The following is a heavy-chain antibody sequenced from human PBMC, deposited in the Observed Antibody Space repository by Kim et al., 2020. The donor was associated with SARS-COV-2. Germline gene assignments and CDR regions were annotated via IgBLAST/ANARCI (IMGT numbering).Heavy chain of an antibody. Sequence: ASVKVSCKTSGYTFSTSGVSWVRQAPGQGLEWMGWITVYNGNTNYAQKLQGRVTMTTDTSTSTAYMELRGLTSDDTAVYYCARGRGSYWYVDYWGHGTL. J-gene: IGHJ4*01. CDR1: GYTFSTSG. V-gene: IGHV1-18*01. CDR3: ARGRGSYWYVDY. CDR2: ITVYNGNT. D-gene: IGHD3-16*01.